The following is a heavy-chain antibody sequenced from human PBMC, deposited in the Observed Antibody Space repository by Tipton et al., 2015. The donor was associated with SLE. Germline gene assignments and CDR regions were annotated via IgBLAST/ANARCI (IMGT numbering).Heavy chain of an antibody. CDR1: EFNFGDYA. CDR3: TKALNHEDYGDFDY. J-gene: IGHJ4*02. V-gene: IGHV3-23*01. Sequence: GSLRLSCETSEFNFGDYAMHWVRQAPGKGLEWVSAISGGGGTTFYADSVKGRFTISRDKSKNTYYLQMSSLRAEDTAVYYCTKALNHEDYGDFDYWGQGTLVTVSS. D-gene: IGHD4-17*01. CDR2: ISGGGGTT.